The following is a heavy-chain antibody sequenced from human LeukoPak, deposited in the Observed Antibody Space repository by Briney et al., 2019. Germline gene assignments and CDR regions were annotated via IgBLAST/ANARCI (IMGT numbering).Heavy chain of an antibody. V-gene: IGHV4-39*01. CDR2: IYYSGST. CDR3: GSGTAMVTGLAFDI. Sequence: PSETLSLTCTVSGCSISSSSYYWGWIRPPPGKGLEWIGSIYYSGSTYYNPSLKSRVTISVATSKNQFSLKLSSVTAADTAVYYCGSGTAMVTGLAFDIWGQGTMVTVSS. J-gene: IGHJ3*02. D-gene: IGHD5-18*01. CDR1: GCSISSSSYY.